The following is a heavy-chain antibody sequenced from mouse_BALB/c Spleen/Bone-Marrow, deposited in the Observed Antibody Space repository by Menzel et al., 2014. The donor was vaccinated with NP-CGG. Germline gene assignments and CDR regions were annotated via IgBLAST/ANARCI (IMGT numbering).Heavy chain of an antibody. Sequence: EVNVVESGGDLVKPGGSLKLSCAASGFTFSSYGMSWVRQTPDKRLEWVATISSGGSYTYYPDSVKGRFTISRDDAKNTLYLQISSLKSEDTAMYYCARDGLDYWGQGTTLTVSS. D-gene: IGHD3-1*01. J-gene: IGHJ2*01. V-gene: IGHV5-6*01. CDR3: ARDGLDY. CDR1: GFTFSSYG. CDR2: ISSGGSYT.